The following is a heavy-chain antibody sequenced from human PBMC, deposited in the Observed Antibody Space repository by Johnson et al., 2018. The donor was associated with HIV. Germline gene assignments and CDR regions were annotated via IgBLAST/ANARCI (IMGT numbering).Heavy chain of an antibody. D-gene: IGHD4-17*01. Sequence: QEQLVESGGGVVQPGGSLRLSCAASGFTFSSSGMHWVRQAPGTGLEWVAFIRYDGSNKYYADSVKGRFTISRDNSKNTLYLQMNSLRAEDTAVYYCARSPYYDDYWSDAFDIWGQGTMVTVSS. J-gene: IGHJ3*02. CDR2: IRYDGSNK. CDR1: GFTFSSSG. CDR3: ARSPYYDDYWSDAFDI. V-gene: IGHV3-30*02.